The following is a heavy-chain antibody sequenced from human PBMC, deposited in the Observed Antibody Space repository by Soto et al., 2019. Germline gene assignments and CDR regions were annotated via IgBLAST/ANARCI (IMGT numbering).Heavy chain of an antibody. Sequence: EVQLLESGGGLVQPGGSLRLSCAASGFTFSSYAMNWVRQAPGKGLEWVSVISGSGGSTYYADAVKGRFTISRDNSKNTLYLQMNTLRAEDTAVYYCAKRTVGWYFDLWGRGTLVTVSS. V-gene: IGHV3-23*01. CDR3: AKRTVGWYFDL. J-gene: IGHJ2*01. CDR2: ISGSGGST. CDR1: GFTFSSYA. D-gene: IGHD4-17*01.